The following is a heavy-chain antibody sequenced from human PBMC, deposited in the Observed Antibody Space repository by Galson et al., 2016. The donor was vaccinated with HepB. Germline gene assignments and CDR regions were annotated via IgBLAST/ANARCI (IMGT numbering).Heavy chain of an antibody. Sequence: SLRLSCAASGFTFSNAWMNWVRQAPGKGLEWVGRIKSRSDGETTDYSEPVTGRFTISSDDSKKTMYLQMKSLKTEDTAVYYCTTDSYEFGEGMDVWGQGTTVIVSS. CDR2: IKSRSDGETT. V-gene: IGHV3-15*01. D-gene: IGHD3-16*01. CDR1: GFTFSNAW. CDR3: TTDSYEFGEGMDV. J-gene: IGHJ6*02.